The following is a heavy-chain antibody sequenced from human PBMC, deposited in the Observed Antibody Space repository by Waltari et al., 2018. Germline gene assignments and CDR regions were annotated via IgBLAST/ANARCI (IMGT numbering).Heavy chain of an antibody. CDR3: ARRYSGYDRDWYFDL. D-gene: IGHD5-12*01. CDR1: GGSISSSSYY. Sequence: QLQLQESGPGLVKPSETLSLTCTVSGGSISSSSYYWGWIRQPPGKGLEWIGSIYSSGSTYYNPPLRSRVTISVATSKNQFSLKLSSVTAADTAVYYCARRYSGYDRDWYFDLWGRGTLVTVSS. V-gene: IGHV4-39*01. J-gene: IGHJ2*01. CDR2: IYSSGST.